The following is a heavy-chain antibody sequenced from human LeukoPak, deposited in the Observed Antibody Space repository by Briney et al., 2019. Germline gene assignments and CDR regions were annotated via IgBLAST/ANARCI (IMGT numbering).Heavy chain of an antibody. CDR3: ARDPLTDYDSSGYPT. D-gene: IGHD3-22*01. Sequence: GGSLRLSCAASGFTVSSNYMSWVRQAPGKGLEWVSVIYSGGSTYYADSVKGRFTISRDNSKNTLYLQMNSLRAEDTAVYYCARDPLTDYDSSGYPTWGQGTLVTVSS. J-gene: IGHJ5*02. CDR2: IYSGGST. V-gene: IGHV3-53*01. CDR1: GFTVSSNY.